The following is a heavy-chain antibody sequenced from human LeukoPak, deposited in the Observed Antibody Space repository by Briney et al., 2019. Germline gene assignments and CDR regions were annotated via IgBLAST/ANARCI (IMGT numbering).Heavy chain of an antibody. J-gene: IGHJ4*02. V-gene: IGHV1-2*06. Sequence: ASVKVSCKASGYTFTGYYIVWVRQAPGQGLEWMGRINPNSGDTDYAQKFQGRVTMTRDTSINTAYMELSSLRSDDVAVYYCAKEERSTGGWSWAFWGQGTLVTVSS. CDR1: GYTFTGYY. CDR2: INPNSGDT. CDR3: AKEERSTGGWSWAF. D-gene: IGHD6-19*01.